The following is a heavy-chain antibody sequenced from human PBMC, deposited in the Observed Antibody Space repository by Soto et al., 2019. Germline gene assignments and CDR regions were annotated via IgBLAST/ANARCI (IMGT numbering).Heavy chain of an antibody. CDR2: IIPILGIA. V-gene: IGHV1-69*02. J-gene: IGHJ5*02. CDR3: ARAKRYSYATACFDP. CDR1: GGTFSSYT. D-gene: IGHD5-18*01. Sequence: GASVKVSCKASGGTFSSYTISWVRQAPGQGLEWMGRIIPILGIANYAQKFQGRVTITADESTSTAYMELSSLRSEDTAVYYCARAKRYSYATACFDPWCQATLVTGSS.